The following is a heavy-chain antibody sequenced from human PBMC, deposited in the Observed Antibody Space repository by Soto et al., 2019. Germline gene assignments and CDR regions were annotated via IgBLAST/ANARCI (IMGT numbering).Heavy chain of an antibody. CDR3: ARGDILTGYYPWFGP. V-gene: IGHV4-59*08. J-gene: IGHJ5*02. D-gene: IGHD3-9*01. Sequence: PSETLSLTCTVSGGSISSYYWSWIRQPPGKGLEWIGYIYYSGSTNYNPSLKSRVTISVDTSKNQFSLKLSSVTAADTAVYYCARGDILTGYYPWFGPWGQGTLVTVSS. CDR1: GGSISSYY. CDR2: IYYSGST.